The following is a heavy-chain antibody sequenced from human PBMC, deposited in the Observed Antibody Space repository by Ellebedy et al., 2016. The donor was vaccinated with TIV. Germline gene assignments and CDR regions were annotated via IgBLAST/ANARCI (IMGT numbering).Heavy chain of an antibody. Sequence: GGSLRLXXAASGFTFSSYAMSWVRQAPGKGLEWVSAISGSGGSTYYADSVKGRFTISRDNSKNTLYLQMNSLRAEDTAVYYCAKDHLYYGSGRTSKGDIFGMDVWGQGTTVTVSS. CDR3: AKDHLYYGSGRTSKGDIFGMDV. CDR2: ISGSGGST. J-gene: IGHJ6*02. CDR1: GFTFSSYA. D-gene: IGHD3-10*01. V-gene: IGHV3-23*01.